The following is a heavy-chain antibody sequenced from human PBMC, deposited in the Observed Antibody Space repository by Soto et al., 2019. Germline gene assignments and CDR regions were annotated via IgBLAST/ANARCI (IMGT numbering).Heavy chain of an antibody. Sequence: QVQLQESGPGLVKPSETLSLTCTVSGGSISSYYWSWIRQPPGKGLEWIGYIYYSGSTNYNPSLKSRVTISVDTSKNQFSLKLSSVTAAATAVYYCARGKKQLGYYYYYMDVWGKGTTVTVSS. D-gene: IGHD6-13*01. CDR2: IYYSGST. CDR1: GGSISSYY. CDR3: ARGKKQLGYYYYYMDV. V-gene: IGHV4-59*01. J-gene: IGHJ6*03.